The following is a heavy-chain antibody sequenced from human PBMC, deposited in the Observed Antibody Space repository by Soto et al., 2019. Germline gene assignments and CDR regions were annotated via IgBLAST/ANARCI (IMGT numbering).Heavy chain of an antibody. V-gene: IGHV1-69*01. CDR1: GGTFSSYA. CDR3: ARGAGIEYSSSTSFNY. D-gene: IGHD6-6*01. Sequence: QVQLVQSGAEVKKPGSSVKVSCKASGGTFSSYATSWVRQAPGQGLKWMGGIIPIFGTTNYAQEFQGRVTMTADESTSTAYMELSSLRSEDTAVYYCARGAGIEYSSSTSFNYWGQGTPVTVSS. J-gene: IGHJ4*02. CDR2: IIPIFGTT.